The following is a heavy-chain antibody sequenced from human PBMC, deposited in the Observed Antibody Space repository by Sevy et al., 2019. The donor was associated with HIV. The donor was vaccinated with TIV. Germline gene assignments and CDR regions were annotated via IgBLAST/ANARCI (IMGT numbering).Heavy chain of an antibody. Sequence: ASVKVSCKASGYTFSSYGITWVRQAPGQGLEWMGWISTYNGDTNYAQKLQGRVTMTTDTSTSTAYMDLRSLRFDDTAAYDSAGLDFAGSCGYGNGLDVWGQGTTVTVSS. CDR2: ISTYNGDT. CDR1: GYTFSSYG. J-gene: IGHJ6*02. CDR3: AGLDFAGSCGYGNGLDV. D-gene: IGHD6-19*01. V-gene: IGHV1-18*01.